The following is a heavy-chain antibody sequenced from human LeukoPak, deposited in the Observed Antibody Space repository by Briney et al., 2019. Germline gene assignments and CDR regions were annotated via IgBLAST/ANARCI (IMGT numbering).Heavy chain of an antibody. CDR1: GGSFSGYY. V-gene: IGHV4-34*01. CDR3: ARDSDRNSGWYQPYNWFDP. J-gene: IGHJ5*02. CDR2: INHSGST. Sequence: SETLSLTCAVYGGSFSGYYWSWIRQPPGKGLEWIGEINHSGSTNYNPSLKSRVTISVDTSKNQFSLKLSSVTAADTAVYYCARDSDRNSGWYQPYNWFDPWGQGTLVTVSS. D-gene: IGHD6-19*01.